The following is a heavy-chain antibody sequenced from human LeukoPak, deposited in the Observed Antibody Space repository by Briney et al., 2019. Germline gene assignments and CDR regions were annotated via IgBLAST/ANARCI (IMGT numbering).Heavy chain of an antibody. D-gene: IGHD1-26*01. V-gene: IGHV3-74*01. CDR2: INSDGSNT. CDR1: GFSFSTNW. J-gene: IGHJ4*02. CDR3: ARGSGNYGDFDY. Sequence: GGSLRLSCAASGFSFSTNWMHWVRQAPGKGLVWVSRINSDGSNTNYADSVRGRFTISRDNAKNTVYLQMNSLRAEDTAVYYCARGSGNYGDFDYWGQGTLVTVSS.